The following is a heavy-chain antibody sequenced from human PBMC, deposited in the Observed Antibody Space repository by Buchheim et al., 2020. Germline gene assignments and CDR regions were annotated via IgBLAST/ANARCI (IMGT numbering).Heavy chain of an antibody. D-gene: IGHD3-22*01. CDR2: ISYDGSNK. Sequence: QVQLVESGGGVVQPGRSLRLSCAASGFTFSSYGMHWLRQAPGKGLEWVAVISYDGSNKYYADSVKGRFTISRDNSKNTLYLQMNSLRAEDTAVYYCAKAYYDSSGYSYFDYWGQGTL. CDR1: GFTFSSYG. CDR3: AKAYYDSSGYSYFDY. J-gene: IGHJ4*02. V-gene: IGHV3-30*18.